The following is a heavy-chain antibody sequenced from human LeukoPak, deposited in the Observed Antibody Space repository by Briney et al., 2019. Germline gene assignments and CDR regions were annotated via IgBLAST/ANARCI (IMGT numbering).Heavy chain of an antibody. V-gene: IGHV3-15*01. CDR1: GFTLSNAW. D-gene: IGHD3-22*01. CDR2: IKSKTDGGTT. CDR3: TGEYYYDSSGYYYFDY. J-gene: IGHJ4*02. Sequence: GGSLRLSCAASGFTLSNAWMSWVRQAPGKGLEWVGRIKSKTDGGTTDYAAPVKGRFTISRDDSKNTLYLQMNSLKTEDTAVYYCTGEYYYDSSGYYYFDYWGQGTLVTVSS.